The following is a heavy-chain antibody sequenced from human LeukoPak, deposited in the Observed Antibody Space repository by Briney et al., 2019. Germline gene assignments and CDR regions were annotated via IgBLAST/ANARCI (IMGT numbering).Heavy chain of an antibody. V-gene: IGHV5-51*01. J-gene: IGHJ3*02. D-gene: IGHD6-13*01. CDR2: IFNGDSDS. Sequence: GESPMIFCRGAGGSFTSYWNGCLRQQPAKNRVWLVIIFNGDSDSRYSPSFQGQVTISADKSISTAYLQWSSLKASDTAMYFCARLLGQQLYLAFDIWGQGTMATVSS. CDR3: ARLLGQQLYLAFDI. CDR1: GGSFTSYW.